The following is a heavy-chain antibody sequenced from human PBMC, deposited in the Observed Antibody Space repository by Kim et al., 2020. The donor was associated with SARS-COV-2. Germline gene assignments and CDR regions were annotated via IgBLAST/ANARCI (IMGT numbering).Heavy chain of an antibody. CDR1: GGTFSSYA. CDR2: IIPIFGTA. D-gene: IGHD3-3*01. CDR3: ARGGGAWDFWSGYAMDNNWFDP. V-gene: IGHV1-69*13. J-gene: IGHJ5*02. Sequence: SVKVSCKASGGTFSSYAISWVRQAPGQGLEWMGGIIPIFGTANYAQKFQGRVTITADESTSTAYMELSSLRSEDTAVYYCARGGGAWDFWSGYAMDNNWFDPWGQGTLVTVSS.